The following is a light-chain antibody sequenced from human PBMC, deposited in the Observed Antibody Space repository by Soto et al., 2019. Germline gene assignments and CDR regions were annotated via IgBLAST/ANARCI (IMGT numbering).Light chain of an antibody. V-gene: IGLV2-14*01. CDR1: SSDVGGYNY. Sequence: QSALTQPASVSGSPGQSITISCTGTSSDVGGYNYVSGYQQHPGKAPKLMIYDVSNRPSGVSNRFSGSKSGNTATLTISGLQAEDEADYYCSSYTSSSTVFGGGTKLTVL. CDR3: SSYTSSSTV. CDR2: DVS. J-gene: IGLJ2*01.